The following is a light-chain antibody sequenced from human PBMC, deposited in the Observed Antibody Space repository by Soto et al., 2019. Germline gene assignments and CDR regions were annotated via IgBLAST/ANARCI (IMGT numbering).Light chain of an antibody. V-gene: IGKV4-1*01. CDR3: QQYYSTPGLT. Sequence: DIVMTQSPDSLAVSLGERATINCKSSQSGLYSSNNTKYLAWYQQKPGQPPKLLIYWASTRAAGFPDRFSGSGSVTDFTLTTSSLQAEDVAVYYCQQYYSTPGLTVGVGTKVEIK. CDR2: WAS. CDR1: QSGLYSSNNTKY. J-gene: IGKJ4*01.